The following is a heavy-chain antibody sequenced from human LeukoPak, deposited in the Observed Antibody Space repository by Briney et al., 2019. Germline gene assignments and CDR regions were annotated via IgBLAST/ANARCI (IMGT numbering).Heavy chain of an antibody. Sequence: ASVKVSCKASGYTFTGYYMHWVRQAPGQGLEWMGRINPNSGGTNYAQKFQGRVTMTRDTSISTAYMELSRLRSDDTAVYYCARSYSGYDPFDYWGQGTLVTVSS. J-gene: IGHJ4*02. D-gene: IGHD5-12*01. V-gene: IGHV1-2*06. CDR2: INPNSGGT. CDR3: ARSYSGYDPFDY. CDR1: GYTFTGYY.